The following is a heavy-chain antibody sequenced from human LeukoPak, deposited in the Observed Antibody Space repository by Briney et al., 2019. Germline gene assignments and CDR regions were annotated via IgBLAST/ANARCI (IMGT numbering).Heavy chain of an antibody. CDR1: GFTFSSYG. J-gene: IGHJ6*03. V-gene: IGHV3-30*18. CDR3: AKSRCSSTSCYRGYYYYMDV. CDR2: ISYDGSKK. D-gene: IGHD2-2*01. Sequence: GGSLRLSCAASGFTFSSYGMHWVRQAPGKGLEWVAVISYDGSKKYYADSVKGRFTISRDNSKNTLYLHMTSLRAEDTAVYYCAKSRCSSTSCYRGYYYYMDVWGKGTTVTVSS.